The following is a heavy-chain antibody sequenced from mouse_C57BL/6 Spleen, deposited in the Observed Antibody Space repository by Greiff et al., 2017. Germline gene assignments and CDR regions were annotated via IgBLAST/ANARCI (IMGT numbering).Heavy chain of an antibody. CDR3: VRERELWYYFDY. CDR1: GFTFNTYA. Sequence: EVKLEESGGGLVQPKGSLKLSCAASGFTFNTYAMHWVRQAPGKGLEWVARIRSKSSNYATYYADSVKDRFTISRDESQRMLYLQMNNLKTEDTASYYCVRERELWYYFDYWGQGTTLTVSS. D-gene: IGHD1-1*02. V-gene: IGHV10-3*01. CDR2: IRSKSSNYAT. J-gene: IGHJ2*01.